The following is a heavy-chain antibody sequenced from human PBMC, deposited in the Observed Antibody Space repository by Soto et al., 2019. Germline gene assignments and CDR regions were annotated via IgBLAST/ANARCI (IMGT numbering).Heavy chain of an antibody. CDR1: GYSFTSYW. J-gene: IGHJ3*02. CDR3: ARQGDMAATPADAFDI. Sequence: GESLKISCKGSGYSFTSYWIGWVRQMPGKGLEWMGIIYPGDSDTRYSPSFQGQVTISADKSISTAYLHWSSLEASDSAVYYCARQGDMAATPADAFDIWGQGTLVTVSS. CDR2: IYPGDSDT. V-gene: IGHV5-51*01. D-gene: IGHD6-19*01.